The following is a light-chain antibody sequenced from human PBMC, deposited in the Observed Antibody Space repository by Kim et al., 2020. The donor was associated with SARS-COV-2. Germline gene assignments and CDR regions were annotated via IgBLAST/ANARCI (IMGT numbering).Light chain of an antibody. V-gene: IGLV1-51*01. J-gene: IGLJ3*02. CDR1: SSNIGNNY. CDR2: DNN. CDR3: GTWDSSLSVWV. Sequence: QSVLTQPPSVSAAPGQKVTISCSGSSSNIGNNYVSWYQQLPGTAPKLLIYDNNKRPSGIPDRFSGSKSGTSATLGITGLQTGAEADYYCGTWDSSLSVWVFGGGTKLTVL.